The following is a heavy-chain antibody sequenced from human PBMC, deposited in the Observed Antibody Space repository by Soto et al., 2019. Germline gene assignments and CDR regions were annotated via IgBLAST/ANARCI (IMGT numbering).Heavy chain of an antibody. J-gene: IGHJ5*02. CDR1: GGSFSGYY. D-gene: IGHD3-10*01. V-gene: IGHV4-34*01. CDR2: INHSGST. Sequence: QVQLQQWGAGLLKPSETLSLTCAVYGGSFSGYYWSLIRPPPGKGLEWIGEINHSGSTNYNPSLKRRVTISVDTSKSQFSLKLSSVTAADTALYYCARSAEKDGSGIYYRNNWCDPWGQGTLVTVFS. CDR3: ARSAEKDGSGIYYRNNWCDP.